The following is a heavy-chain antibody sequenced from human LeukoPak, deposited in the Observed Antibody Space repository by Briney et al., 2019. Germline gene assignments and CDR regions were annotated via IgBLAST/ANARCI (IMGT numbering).Heavy chain of an antibody. J-gene: IGHJ6*04. V-gene: IGHV3-53*01. CDR2: IYRDDSS. CDR3: ARESLGSVDPRGYSSTVSQDV. Sequence: PGGSLRLSCAASGFIVSSNYMNWVRQAPGKGLEGGSVIYRDDSSYYADSVKGRFTISRDNSKNTVYLQMHSLRADDTAVYYCARESLGSVDPRGYSSTVSQDVWGKGTTVTISS. CDR1: GFIVSSNY. D-gene: IGHD2-2*01.